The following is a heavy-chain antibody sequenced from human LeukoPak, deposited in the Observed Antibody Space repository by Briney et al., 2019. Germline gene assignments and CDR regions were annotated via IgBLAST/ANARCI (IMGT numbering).Heavy chain of an antibody. CDR3: ARDPSDRRWELLADDAFDI. Sequence: GASVKVSCKASGYTFTSYDINWVRQATGQGLEWMGWMNPNSGNTGYAQKFQGRVTMTRNTSISTAYMELSSLRSEDTAVYYCARDPSDRRWELLADDAFDIWGQGTMVTVSS. D-gene: IGHD1-26*01. CDR1: GYTFTSYD. V-gene: IGHV1-8*01. CDR2: MNPNSGNT. J-gene: IGHJ3*02.